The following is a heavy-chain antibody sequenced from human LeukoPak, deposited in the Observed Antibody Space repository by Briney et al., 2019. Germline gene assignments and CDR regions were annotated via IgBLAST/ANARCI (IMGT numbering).Heavy chain of an antibody. Sequence: GGSLRLSCAASGFTFSSYAMSWVRQAPGKGLEWVSAISGSGGSTYYADSVKGRLTISRDNSKNTLYLQMNSLRAEDTAVYYCAKASYYYDSSGYYYGGEFDYWGQGTLVTVSS. CDR1: GFTFSSYA. J-gene: IGHJ4*02. V-gene: IGHV3-23*01. CDR3: AKASYYYDSSGYYYGGEFDY. CDR2: ISGSGGST. D-gene: IGHD3-22*01.